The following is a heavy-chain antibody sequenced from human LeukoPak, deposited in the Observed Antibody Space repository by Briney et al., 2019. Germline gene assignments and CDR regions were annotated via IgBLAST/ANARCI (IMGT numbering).Heavy chain of an antibody. CDR2: IKSKTDGGTT. Sequence: GGSLRLSCAASGFTFSSYGMSWVRQAPGKGLEWVGRIKSKTDGGTTDYAAPVKGRFTISRDDSKNTLYLQMNSLKTEDTAVYYCTTPHSTRSGSYYASDYWGQGTLVTVSS. CDR3: TTPHSTRSGSYYASDY. J-gene: IGHJ4*02. CDR1: GFTFSSYG. V-gene: IGHV3-15*01. D-gene: IGHD1-26*01.